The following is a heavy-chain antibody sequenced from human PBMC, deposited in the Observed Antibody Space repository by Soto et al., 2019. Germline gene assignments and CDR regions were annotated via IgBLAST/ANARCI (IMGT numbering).Heavy chain of an antibody. J-gene: IGHJ6*02. CDR1: GGTFSRYS. V-gene: IGHV1-69*08. CDR2: IIPIFGIA. D-gene: IGHD2-2*01. Sequence: QVQLVQSGAEVKKRGYSVKVSCKASGGTFSRYSITWVRQAPGHGLEWIGRIIPIFGIASYAQKFQGSVTITADESTSTAYMELSSLRSNDTAVYYCAREDRDRETGLVPAAIDGMDVWGQGTTVTVSS. CDR3: AREDRDRETGLVPAAIDGMDV.